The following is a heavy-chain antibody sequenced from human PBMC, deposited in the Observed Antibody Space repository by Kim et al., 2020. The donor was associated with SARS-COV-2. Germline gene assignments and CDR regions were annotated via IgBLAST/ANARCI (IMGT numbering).Heavy chain of an antibody. CDR3: ARDAPVVTALYYFDY. Sequence: ASVKVSCKASGYTFTSYGISWVRQAPGQGLEWMGWISAYNGNTNYAQKLQGRVTMTTDTSTSTAYMELRSLRSDDTAVYYCARDAPVVTALYYFDYWGQGTLVTVSS. D-gene: IGHD2-21*02. CDR1: GYTFTSYG. CDR2: ISAYNGNT. V-gene: IGHV1-18*01. J-gene: IGHJ4*02.